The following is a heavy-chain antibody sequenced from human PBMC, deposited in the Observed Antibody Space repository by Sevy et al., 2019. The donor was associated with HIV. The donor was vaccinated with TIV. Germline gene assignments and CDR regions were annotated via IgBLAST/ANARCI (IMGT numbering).Heavy chain of an antibody. CDR1: GFTFRRYW. CDR3: ARLRDDSSGFHLDY. D-gene: IGHD3-22*01. V-gene: IGHV3-7*01. CDR2: IKQDGGEK. Sequence: GESLKISCAASGFTFRRYWMTWVRQAPGKGLEWVANIKQDGGEKYSVDSVKGRFTISRDNAKNSLYLQMNSLRVEDTAVYYCARLRDDSSGFHLDYWGQGTLVTVSS. J-gene: IGHJ4*02.